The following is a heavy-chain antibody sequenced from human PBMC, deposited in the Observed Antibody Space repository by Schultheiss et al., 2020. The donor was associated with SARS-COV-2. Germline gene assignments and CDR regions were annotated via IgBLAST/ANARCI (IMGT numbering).Heavy chain of an antibody. CDR1: GYTFTSYG. V-gene: IGHV1-18*01. CDR3: ARAQGRYSAYGMDV. Sequence: ASVKVSCMASGYTFTSYGISWVRQAPGQGLEWMGWISAYNGNTHYAQKFQGRVTMTRDTSISTGYMELRILTSDDTAVYYCARAQGRYSAYGMDVWGQGTTVTVSS. J-gene: IGHJ6*02. D-gene: IGHD5-12*01. CDR2: ISAYNGNT.